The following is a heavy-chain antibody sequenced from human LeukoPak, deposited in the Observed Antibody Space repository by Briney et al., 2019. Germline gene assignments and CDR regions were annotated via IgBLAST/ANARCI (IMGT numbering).Heavy chain of an antibody. D-gene: IGHD3-10*01. J-gene: IGHJ4*02. CDR3: ARGQWFGEGSFYYFDL. CDR2: ISSSNTI. V-gene: IGHV3-48*01. CDR1: GFPFSGYS. Sequence: GGSLRPSCAASGFPFSGYSLTWVRQAPGKGLEWISYISSSNTIYYADSVKGRFTISRDNAKNSLYLQMNSLTADDTAVYYCARGQWFGEGSFYYFDLWGQGTLVTVSS.